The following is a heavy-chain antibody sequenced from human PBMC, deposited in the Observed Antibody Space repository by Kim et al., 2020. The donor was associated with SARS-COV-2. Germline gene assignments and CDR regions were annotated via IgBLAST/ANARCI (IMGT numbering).Heavy chain of an antibody. V-gene: IGHV4-34*01. D-gene: IGHD6-19*01. CDR1: GGSFSGYY. CDR3: ARVGVDTENQWLVFFDY. CDR2: INHSGST. Sequence: SETLSLTCAVYGGSFSGYYWSWIRQPPGKGLEWIGEINHSGSTNYNPSLKSRVTISVDTSKNQFSLKLSSVTAADTAVYYCARVGVDTENQWLVFFDYWGQGTLVTVSS. J-gene: IGHJ4*02.